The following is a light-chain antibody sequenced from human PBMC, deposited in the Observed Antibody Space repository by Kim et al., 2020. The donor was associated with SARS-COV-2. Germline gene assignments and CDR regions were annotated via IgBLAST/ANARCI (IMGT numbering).Light chain of an antibody. V-gene: IGKV1-39*01. Sequence: DIQMTQSPSSLSASVGDRVTITCRASQSISSYLNWYQQKPGKAPKLLIYAASSLQSGVPSRFSGSGSGTDFTLTISSLQPEDFATYYCQQSYGTHRFGQGTKLEI. CDR2: AAS. CDR1: QSISSY. J-gene: IGKJ2*01. CDR3: QQSYGTHR.